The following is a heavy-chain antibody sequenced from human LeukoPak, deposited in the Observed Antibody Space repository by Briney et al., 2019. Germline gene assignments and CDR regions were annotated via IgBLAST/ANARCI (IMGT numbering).Heavy chain of an antibody. CDR1: GFTLSRYW. CDR3: ARDMGGYDDY. J-gene: IGHJ4*02. D-gene: IGHD5-12*01. V-gene: IGHV3-74*01. CDR2: LYTDGSYT. Sequence: GGCLRLSCAASGFTLSRYWVHWVRRAPGKGLVWVSRLYTDGSYTSYADSVEGRFTISRDNAKNTLYLQMNSLRAEDTAVYFCARDMGGYDDYWGQGTLVTVSS.